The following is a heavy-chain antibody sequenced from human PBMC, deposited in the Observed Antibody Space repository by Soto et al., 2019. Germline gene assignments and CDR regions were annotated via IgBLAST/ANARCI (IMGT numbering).Heavy chain of an antibody. V-gene: IGHV1-18*01. Sequence: ASVKVSCKASGYTFTSYGISWVRQAPGQGLEWMGWISAYNGNTNYAQKLQGRVTMTTDTSTSTAYMELRSLRSDDTAVYYCARGGRITIFGDLLGDYYMDVWGKGTTVTVS. J-gene: IGHJ6*03. D-gene: IGHD3-3*01. CDR3: ARGGRITIFGDLLGDYYMDV. CDR2: ISAYNGNT. CDR1: GYTFTSYG.